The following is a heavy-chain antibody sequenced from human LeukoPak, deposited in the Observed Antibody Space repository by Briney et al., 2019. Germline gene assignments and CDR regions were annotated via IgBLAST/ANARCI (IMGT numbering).Heavy chain of an antibody. Sequence: SETLSLTCTVSGGSISSSSYYWGWIRQPPGKGLEWIGSIYYSGSTDYNPSLKSRVTISVDTSKNQFSLTLNSVTAADTAVYYCARLSRGYSQNYWGQGTLVIVSS. D-gene: IGHD5-18*01. J-gene: IGHJ4*02. CDR1: GGSISSSSYY. CDR3: ARLSRGYSQNY. V-gene: IGHV4-39*07. CDR2: IYYSGST.